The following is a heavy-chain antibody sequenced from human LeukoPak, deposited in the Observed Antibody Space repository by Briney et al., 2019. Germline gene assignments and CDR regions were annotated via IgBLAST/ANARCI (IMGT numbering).Heavy chain of an antibody. CDR1: GFTFSSHG. CDR3: ARGVPTYYYDSSGPFDY. Sequence: GGSLRLSCAASGFTFSSHGMSWVRQAPGKGLEWVANIKQDGSEKYYVDPVKGRFTISRDNAKNSLYLQMNSLRAEDTAVYYCARGVPTYYYDSSGPFDYWGQGTLVTVSS. J-gene: IGHJ4*02. CDR2: IKQDGSEK. V-gene: IGHV3-7*04. D-gene: IGHD3-22*01.